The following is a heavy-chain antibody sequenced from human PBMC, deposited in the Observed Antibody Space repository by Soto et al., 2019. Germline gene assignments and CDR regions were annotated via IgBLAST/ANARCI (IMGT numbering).Heavy chain of an antibody. Sequence: GGSMRLSCEASGFTFSSYWMSWVRQAPGKGLEWVANIKQDGSEKYYVDSVKGRFTISRDNAKNSLYLQMNSLKTEDTAVYYCTRHTPHCSGGSCYYREGFDYRGQGTLVTVSS. D-gene: IGHD2-15*01. CDR3: TRHTPHCSGGSCYYREGFDY. CDR1: GFTFSSYW. CDR2: IKQDGSEK. J-gene: IGHJ4*02. V-gene: IGHV3-7*05.